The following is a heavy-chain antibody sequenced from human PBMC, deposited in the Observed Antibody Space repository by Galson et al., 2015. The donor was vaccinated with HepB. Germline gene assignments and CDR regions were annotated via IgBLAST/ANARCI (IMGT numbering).Heavy chain of an antibody. CDR2: ISAYNGNT. CDR1: GYTFTSYG. J-gene: IGHJ5*02. V-gene: IGHV1-18*01. D-gene: IGHD6-19*01. CDR3: ARRVRIAVAGDHWFDP. Sequence: SVKVSCKASGYTFTSYGISWVRQAPGQGLEWMGWISAYNGNTNYAQKLQGRVTMTTDTSTSTAYMELRSLRSDDTAVYYCARRVRIAVAGDHWFDPWGQGTLVTVSS.